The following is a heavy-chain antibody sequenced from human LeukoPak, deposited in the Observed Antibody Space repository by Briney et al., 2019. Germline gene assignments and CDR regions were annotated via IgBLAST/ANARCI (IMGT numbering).Heavy chain of an antibody. CDR2: IIPIFGTA. J-gene: IGHJ6*03. CDR3: ARGGYCSSTSCYPYYYYYMDV. Sequence: SVKVSCKASGGTFSSYAISWVRQAPGQGLEWMGGIIPIFGTANYAQKFQGRVTITADESTSTAYMELSSLRSEDTAVYYRARGGYCSSTSCYPYYYYYMDVWGKGTTVTVSS. V-gene: IGHV1-69*01. CDR1: GGTFSSYA. D-gene: IGHD2-2*01.